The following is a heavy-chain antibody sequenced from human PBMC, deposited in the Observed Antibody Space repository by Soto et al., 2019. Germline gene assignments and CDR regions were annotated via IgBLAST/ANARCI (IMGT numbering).Heavy chain of an antibody. D-gene: IGHD3-22*01. J-gene: IGHJ4*02. CDR3: ARSRGDSSSDY. CDR2: IYYTGST. V-gene: IGHV4-39*01. Sequence: SETLSLTCTVSCGSISSSSYYWDWIRQPPGKGLEWIGRIYYTGSTYYNPSLKSRVTISVDTSKKQFSLKLSSVTAAETAVYYCARSRGDSSSDYWGQGTLVTVS. CDR1: CGSISSSSYY.